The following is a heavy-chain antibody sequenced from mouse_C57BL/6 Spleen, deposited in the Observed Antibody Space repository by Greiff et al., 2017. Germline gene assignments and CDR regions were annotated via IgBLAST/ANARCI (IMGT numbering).Heavy chain of an antibody. Sequence: QVQLKQSGPGLVAPSQSLSITCPVSGFSLTSYGVDWVRQSPGKGLEWLGVIWGVGSTNYNSALKSRLSISKDNSKSQVFLKMNSLQTDDTAMYYCASGNYSNYRGYAMDYWGQGTSVTVSS. CDR1: GFSLTSYG. CDR2: IWGVGST. CDR3: ASGNYSNYRGYAMDY. D-gene: IGHD2-5*01. J-gene: IGHJ4*01. V-gene: IGHV2-6*01.